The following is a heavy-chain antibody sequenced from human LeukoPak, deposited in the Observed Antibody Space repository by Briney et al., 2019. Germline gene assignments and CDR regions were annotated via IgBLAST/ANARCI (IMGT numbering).Heavy chain of an antibody. CDR2: IYYSGST. CDR3: ARDSGGTGSYSSFDY. J-gene: IGHJ4*02. CDR1: GGSISSSSYY. V-gene: IGHV4-39*07. Sequence: SETLSLTCTVSGGSISSSSYYWGWIRPPPGKGLEWIGSIYYSGSTYYNPSLKSRVTISVDTSKNQFSLKLSSVTAADTAVYYCARDSGGTGSYSSFDYWGQGTLVTVSS. D-gene: IGHD1-26*01.